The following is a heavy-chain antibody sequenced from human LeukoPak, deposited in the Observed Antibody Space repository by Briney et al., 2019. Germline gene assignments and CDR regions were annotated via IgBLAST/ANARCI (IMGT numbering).Heavy chain of an antibody. CDR1: GFTFSSYE. D-gene: IGHD3-10*01. CDR3: ARELRGVSNWFDP. CDR2: ISSSGSTK. Sequence: GGSLRLSCTASGFTFSSYEMNWVCQAPGKGLEWVSYISSSGSTKYYADSVKGRFTISRDNAKNSLYLQMNSLRAEDTAVYYCARELRGVSNWFDPWGQGTLVTVSS. J-gene: IGHJ5*02. V-gene: IGHV3-48*03.